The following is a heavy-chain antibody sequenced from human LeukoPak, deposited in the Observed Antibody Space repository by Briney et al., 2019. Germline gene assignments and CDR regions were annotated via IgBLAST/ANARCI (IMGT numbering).Heavy chain of an antibody. V-gene: IGHV4-4*07. CDR2: IYTSGST. D-gene: IGHD3-3*01. CDR1: GGSISSYY. CDR3: AREEYYDFWSGPERGYYMDV. J-gene: IGHJ6*03. Sequence: SETLSLTCTVSGGSISSYYWSWIRQPAGKGLEWIGRIYTSGSTNYNPSLKSRVTMSVDTSKNQFSLKLSSVTAADTAVYYCAREEYYDFWSGPERGYYMDVWGKGTTVTVSS.